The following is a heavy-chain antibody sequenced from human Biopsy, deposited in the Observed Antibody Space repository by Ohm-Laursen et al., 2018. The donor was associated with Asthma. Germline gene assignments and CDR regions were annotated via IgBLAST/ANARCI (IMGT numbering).Heavy chain of an antibody. D-gene: IGHD6-19*01. CDR1: GGTFSNFA. J-gene: IGHJ6*02. V-gene: IGHV1-69*01. CDR3: ARCQVGYSSGWSLLLKKIYYSGMDV. CDR2: IMTVFGTT. Sequence: SSVKVSCKTPGGTFSNFAISWVRQAPGQGLEWLGGIMTVFGTTNYAQKFQGRVTITADESTSTAYMEVTSLRPEDTAIYYCARCQVGYSSGWSLLLKKIYYSGMDVWGQGTAVTVSS.